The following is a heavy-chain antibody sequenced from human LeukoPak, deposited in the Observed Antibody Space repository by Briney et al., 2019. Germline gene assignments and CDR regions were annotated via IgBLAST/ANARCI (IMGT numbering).Heavy chain of an antibody. CDR1: GGSISSYY. Sequence: PSETLSLTCTVSGGSISSYYWSWIRQPPGKGLEWIGYIYYSGSTNYNPSLKSRVTISVDTSKNQFSLKLSSVTAADTAVDYCARSGGTYRYYYYMDVWGKGPRSPSP. J-gene: IGHJ6*03. V-gene: IGHV4-59*01. CDR2: IYYSGST. CDR3: ARSGGTYRYYYYMDV. D-gene: IGHD1-26*01.